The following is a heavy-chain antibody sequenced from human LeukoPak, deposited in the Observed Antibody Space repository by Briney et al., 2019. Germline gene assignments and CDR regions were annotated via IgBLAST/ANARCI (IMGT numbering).Heavy chain of an antibody. CDR2: IYYTGST. CDR1: RGSVSSGTYY. Sequence: SETLSLTCTVSRGSVSSGTYYWSWVRQPPGKGLEWIASIYYTGSTYYNPSLKSRVTISLDMSKNEFFLTMTSVTAADTAVYFCTAEKNGSPHYWGQGTQVTVSS. V-gene: IGHV4-39*07. D-gene: IGHD2-8*01. J-gene: IGHJ4*02. CDR3: TAEKNGSPHY.